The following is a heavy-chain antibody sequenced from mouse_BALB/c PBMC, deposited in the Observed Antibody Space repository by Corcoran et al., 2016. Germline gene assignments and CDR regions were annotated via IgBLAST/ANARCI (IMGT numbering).Heavy chain of an antibody. J-gene: IGHJ1*01. V-gene: IGHV14-3*02. CDR3: ARADWDGYFDV. D-gene: IGHD4-1*01. CDR2: IDPANGNT. Sequence: EVQLQQSGAELVKPGASVKLSCTASGFNIKDTYMHWVKQRPEQGLEWIGRIDPANGNTKYDPKFQGKATITADTSSNTAYLQLSSLTSEDTAVYYCARADWDGYFDVWGAGTTVTVSS. CDR1: GFNIKDTY.